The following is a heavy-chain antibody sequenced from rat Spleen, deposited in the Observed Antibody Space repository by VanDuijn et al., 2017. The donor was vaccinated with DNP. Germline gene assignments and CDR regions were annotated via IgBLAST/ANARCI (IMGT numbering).Heavy chain of an antibody. CDR2: ISYSGST. CDR1: GYSITSNY. CDR3: ARSYYDGTYYPNWYFDF. J-gene: IGHJ1*01. Sequence: EVQLQESGPGLVKPSQSLSLTCSVTGYSITSNYWGWIRKFPGNKMEWIGHISYSGSTNYNPSLKSRIPITRNTSKNQFFLQLNSVTSEDTATYYCARSYYDGTYYPNWYFDFWGPGTTVTVSS. D-gene: IGHD1-12*02. V-gene: IGHV3-1*01.